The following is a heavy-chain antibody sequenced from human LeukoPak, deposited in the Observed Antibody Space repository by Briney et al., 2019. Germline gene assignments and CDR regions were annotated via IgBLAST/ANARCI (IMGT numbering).Heavy chain of an antibody. CDR1: GGSISSSTYF. V-gene: IGHV4-39*01. D-gene: IGHD4-17*01. J-gene: IGHJ3*02. CDR3: ARGTVTTSMKAFDI. CDR2: IYYSGTT. Sequence: PSETLSLTCTVSGGSISSSTYFWGWIRQPPGKGLEWLGIIYYSGTTYYNPSLKSRVTISVDTSKNQFSLKLSSVTAADTAVYYCARGTVTTSMKAFDIWGQGTMVTVSS.